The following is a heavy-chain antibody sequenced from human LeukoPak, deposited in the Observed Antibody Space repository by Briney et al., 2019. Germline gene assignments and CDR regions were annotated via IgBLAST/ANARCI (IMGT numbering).Heavy chain of an antibody. CDR1: GFTFSSYA. CDR2: ISASDGST. Sequence: RAGGSLRLSCAASGFTFSSYAMSWVRQAPGKGLEWVSSISASDGSTYYADSVKGRFTVSRDNSKNTLYLHMNSLRAEDTAVYYCAKARLAATGTHFDYWGQGTLVTVSS. J-gene: IGHJ4*02. CDR3: AKARLAATGTHFDY. D-gene: IGHD6-13*01. V-gene: IGHV3-23*01.